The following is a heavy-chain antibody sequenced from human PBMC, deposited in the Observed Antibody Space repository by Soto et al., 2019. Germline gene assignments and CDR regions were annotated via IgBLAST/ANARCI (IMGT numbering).Heavy chain of an antibody. CDR3: ARLLDDTPETFFNCFVP. V-gene: IGHV4-31*03. CDR1: GGSINTGGYY. Sequence: SETLSLTCTVSGGSINTGGYYWGWIRHLPGEGLEWIGHIFYTGTAYYNPSLRSRVTVSIDTSANQFSLDMYSVTAADTAMYYSARLLDDTPETFFNCFVPWGQGLRVTVS. CDR2: IFYTGTA. D-gene: IGHD2-15*01. J-gene: IGHJ5*02.